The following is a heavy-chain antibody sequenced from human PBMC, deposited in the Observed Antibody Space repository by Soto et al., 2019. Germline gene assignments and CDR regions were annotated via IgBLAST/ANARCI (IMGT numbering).Heavy chain of an antibody. CDR2: IRSKAYGGTT. V-gene: IGHV3-49*03. CDR3: TRPKHYWNYQHYYYGMDV. CDR1: GFTFGDYA. Sequence: GGSLRLSCTASGFTFGDYAMSWFRQAPGKGLEWVGFIRSKAYGGTTEYAASVKGRFTISRDDSKSIAYLQMNSLKTEDTAVYYCTRPKHYWNYQHYYYGMDVWGQGTTVTVSS. J-gene: IGHJ6*02. D-gene: IGHD1-7*01.